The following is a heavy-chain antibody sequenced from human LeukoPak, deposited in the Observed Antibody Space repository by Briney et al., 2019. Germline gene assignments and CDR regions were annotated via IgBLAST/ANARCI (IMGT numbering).Heavy chain of an antibody. J-gene: IGHJ4*02. Sequence: ASVKVSCKASGYTFTDYYIHWVRQAPGQGLEWMGRINPNSGGTNYAQKFQGRVTMNRDTSISTAYMELSRLRSDDTAVYYCARETTTVTTADYWGQGTLVTVSS. D-gene: IGHD4-17*01. CDR1: GYTFTDYY. CDR3: ARETTTVTTADY. V-gene: IGHV1-2*06. CDR2: INPNSGGT.